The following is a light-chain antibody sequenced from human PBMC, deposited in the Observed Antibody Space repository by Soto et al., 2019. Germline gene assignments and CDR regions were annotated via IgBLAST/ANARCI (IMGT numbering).Light chain of an antibody. Sequence: QSVLTQPRSVSGSPGQSVTISCTGTSSDVGGSHSVSWYQQYPGEAPKLMINDVNTRPSGVPDRFSGSKSGNTASLTISGLHADDEADYYCCSYALIYTSRYVFGAGTKVTVL. CDR2: DVN. CDR1: SSDVGGSHS. J-gene: IGLJ1*01. V-gene: IGLV2-11*02. CDR3: CSYALIYTSRYV.